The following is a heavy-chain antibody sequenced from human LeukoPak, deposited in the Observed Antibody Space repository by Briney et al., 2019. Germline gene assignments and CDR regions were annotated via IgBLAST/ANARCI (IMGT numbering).Heavy chain of an antibody. V-gene: IGHV4-59*01. CDR2: IYYSGST. CDR1: GGSISSYY. J-gene: IGHJ4*02. D-gene: IGHD3-16*02. Sequence: SETLSLTCTVSGGSISSYYWSWIRQPPGKGLEWIGYIYYSGSTNYNPSLKSRVTISVDTSKNQFSLKLSSVTAADTAVYYCASADYDCVWGSYRPLHYWGQGTLVTVSS. CDR3: ASADYDCVWGSYRPLHY.